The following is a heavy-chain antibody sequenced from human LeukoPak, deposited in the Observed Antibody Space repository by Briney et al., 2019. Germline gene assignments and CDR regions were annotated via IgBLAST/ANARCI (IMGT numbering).Heavy chain of an antibody. D-gene: IGHD4-17*01. J-gene: IGHJ4*02. V-gene: IGHV3-21*01. CDR2: INNSSSYI. CDR3: AITVTTDY. CDR1: GFTFSSYS. Sequence: GGSPRLSCAASGFTFSSYSMNWVRQAPGKGLEWVSSINNSSSYIYYADSVKGRFTISRDNAKNSLYLQMNSLRAEDTAVYFCAITVTTDYWGQGTLVTVSS.